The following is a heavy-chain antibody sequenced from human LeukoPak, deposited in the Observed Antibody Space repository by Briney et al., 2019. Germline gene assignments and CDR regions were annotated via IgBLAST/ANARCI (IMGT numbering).Heavy chain of an antibody. CDR2: IKSKNVGGTT. CDR1: GIIFNNVW. J-gene: IGHJ5*02. CDR3: TSHAAFDP. Sequence: PGGSLRLSCAASGIIFNNVWMNWVRQAPGKGLEWVGRIKSKNVGGTTDYAAPVKGRFTISRDDSKNTVYLQMNSLKTEDTAVYYCTSHAAFDPWGQGTLVTVSS. V-gene: IGHV3-15*07.